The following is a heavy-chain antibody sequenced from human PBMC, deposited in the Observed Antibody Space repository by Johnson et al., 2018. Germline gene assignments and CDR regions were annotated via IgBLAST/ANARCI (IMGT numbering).Heavy chain of an antibody. CDR1: GFTFNDHY. CDR3: ARISFGITRVRGVRTASRFYEH. D-gene: IGHD3-10*01. CDR2: IGHPGNSYTT. Sequence: EVQLVESGGGLVQPGGSLRLSCAASGFTFNDHYMDWVRQAPGQGLEWVGRIGHPGNSYTTEYAASVNGRFTISRDDSKNSLYLQMNSLKTEDKAVYYCARISFGITRVRGVRTASRFYEHWGQGTLVTVSS. V-gene: IGHV3-72*01. J-gene: IGHJ4*02.